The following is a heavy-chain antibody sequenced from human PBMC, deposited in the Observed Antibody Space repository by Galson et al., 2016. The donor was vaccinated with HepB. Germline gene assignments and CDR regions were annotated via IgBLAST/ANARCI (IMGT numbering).Heavy chain of an antibody. CDR2: IWYDGSNK. J-gene: IGHJ6*02. Sequence: SLRLSCAASGFTFSSYGMHWVRQAPGKGLEWVADIWYDGSNKYYADSVKGRFTISRDNSKNTLYLQMNSLRAEDTAVYYCAANTAMVSYGMDVWGQGTTVTVSS. V-gene: IGHV3-33*01. D-gene: IGHD5-18*01. CDR3: AANTAMVSYGMDV. CDR1: GFTFSSYG.